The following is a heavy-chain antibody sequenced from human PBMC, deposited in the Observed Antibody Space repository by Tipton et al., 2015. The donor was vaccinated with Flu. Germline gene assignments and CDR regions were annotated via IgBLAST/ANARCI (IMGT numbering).Heavy chain of an antibody. V-gene: IGHV1-46*01. CDR2: INPSGGST. Sequence: QSGAEVKKPGASVKVSCKASGYTFTGYFMHWVRQAPRQGLEWMGVINPSGGSTTYAQKFQGRVTMTRDKSTRTFYMELSSLRFDDTALYYCARDLSFDFWGQGTRVTVSS. CDR3: ARDLSFDF. CDR1: GYTFTGYF. J-gene: IGHJ4*02.